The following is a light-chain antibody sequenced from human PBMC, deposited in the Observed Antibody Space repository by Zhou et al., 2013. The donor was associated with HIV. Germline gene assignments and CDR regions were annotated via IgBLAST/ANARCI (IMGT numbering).Light chain of an antibody. Sequence: DIQMTQSPFTLSASVGERVTISCRASQSINNWLAWYQQRPGTAPKLLIYQASSLESGVPSRFSGSGSGTEFTLTISSLQPEDFAVYYCLFYVPSRPLTFGQGTILEIK. CDR1: QSINNW. CDR3: LFYVPSRPLT. CDR2: QAS. V-gene: IGKV1-5*03. J-gene: IGKJ1*01.